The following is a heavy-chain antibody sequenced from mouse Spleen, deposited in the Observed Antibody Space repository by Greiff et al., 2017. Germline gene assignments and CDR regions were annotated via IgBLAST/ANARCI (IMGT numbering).Heavy chain of an antibody. V-gene: IGHV1-18*01. D-gene: IGHD4-1*01. J-gene: IGHJ4*01. CDR1: GYTFTDYN. Sequence: VQLKESGPELVKPGASVKIPCKASGYTFTDYNMDWVKQSHGKSLEWIGDINPNNGGTIYNQKFKGKATLTVDKSSSTAYMELRSLTSEDTAVYYCARRLGPYYYAMDYWGQGTSVTVSS. CDR2: INPNNGGT. CDR3: ARRLGPYYYAMDY.